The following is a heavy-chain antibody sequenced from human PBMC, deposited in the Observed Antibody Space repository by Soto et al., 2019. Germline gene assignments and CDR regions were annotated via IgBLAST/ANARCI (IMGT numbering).Heavy chain of an antibody. V-gene: IGHV3-7*02. CDR1: GFIFRSYW. CDR2: LNPDGSGK. CDR3: VRGIDEPGLDY. Sequence: PGGSLRLSCAASGFIFRSYWMNWVRQAPGKGLEWVANLNPDGSGKFYVDSVKGRFTISRDNAKNSVYLQMNSLRAEDTAVYYCVRGIDEPGLDYWGQGT. J-gene: IGHJ4*02.